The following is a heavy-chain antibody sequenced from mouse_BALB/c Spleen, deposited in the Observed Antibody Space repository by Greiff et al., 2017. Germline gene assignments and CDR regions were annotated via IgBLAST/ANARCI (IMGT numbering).Heavy chain of an antibody. V-gene: IGHV1-7*01. J-gene: IGHJ4*01. CDR3: AREGSTMITTGAMDY. Sequence: QVQLQQSGAELAKPGASVKMSCKASGYTFTSYWMHWVKQRPGQGLEWIGYINPSTGYTEYNQKFKDKATLTADKSSSTAYMQLSSLTSEDSAVYYCAREGSTMITTGAMDYWGQGTSVTVSS. D-gene: IGHD2-4*01. CDR2: INPSTGYT. CDR1: GYTFTSYW.